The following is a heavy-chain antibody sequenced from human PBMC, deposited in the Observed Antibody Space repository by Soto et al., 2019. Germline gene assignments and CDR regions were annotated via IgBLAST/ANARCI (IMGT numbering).Heavy chain of an antibody. CDR1: GFTFRSFG. D-gene: IGHD6-19*01. J-gene: IGHJ4*02. Sequence: EVNLLESGGDLIQSGGSLRLSCAASGFTFRSFGMSWVRQAPGRGLEWVSSISDRGESTYYADSVKGRFTISRDNSRNTLYLQMSSLRAEDTALYYCARSLIIVAGSWDFWGQGTLVAVSS. V-gene: IGHV3-23*01. CDR3: ARSLIIVAGSWDF. CDR2: ISDRGEST.